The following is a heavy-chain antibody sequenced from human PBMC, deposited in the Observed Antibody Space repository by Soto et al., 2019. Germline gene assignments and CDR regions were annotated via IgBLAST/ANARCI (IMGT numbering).Heavy chain of an antibody. CDR2: ISSAGDSS. J-gene: IGHJ4*02. D-gene: IGHD2-2*01. CDR1: GFTFSSYE. V-gene: IGHV3-48*03. Sequence: PGGSLRLSCAASGFTFSSYEMNWVRQAPGKTLEWVSYISSAGDSSYYADSVKSRFTISRDNAKNSLYLQMNSLRVEDTAVYYWARVYCSTTTCHVQAFDSWGQGTLVTVSS. CDR3: ARVYCSTTTCHVQAFDS.